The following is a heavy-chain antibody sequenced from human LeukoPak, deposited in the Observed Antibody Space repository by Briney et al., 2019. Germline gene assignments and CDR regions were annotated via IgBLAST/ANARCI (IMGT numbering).Heavy chain of an antibody. CDR2: ISSSSSYI. CDR3: ARRRGLDAFDI. J-gene: IGHJ3*02. V-gene: IGHV3-21*04. CDR1: GFTFSSYS. D-gene: IGHD3-10*01. Sequence: PGGSLRLSCAASGFTFSSYSMNWVRQAPGKGLEWVSSISSSSSYIYYADSVKGRFTISRDNAKNSLYLQMNSLRAEDMALYYCARRRGLDAFDIWGQGTMVTVSS.